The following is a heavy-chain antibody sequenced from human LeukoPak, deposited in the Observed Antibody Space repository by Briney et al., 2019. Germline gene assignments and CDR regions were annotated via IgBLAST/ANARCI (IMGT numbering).Heavy chain of an antibody. Sequence: AGGSLRLSCAASGFTFSSYAMHWVRQAPGKGLEWVAVISHDGSNKYYADSVRGRFTISRDNSKNTLYLQMNSLRAEDTAVYYCARDSHYYGSGSYLGPSDYWGQGTLVTVSS. J-gene: IGHJ4*02. CDR2: ISHDGSNK. D-gene: IGHD3-10*01. V-gene: IGHV3-30-3*01. CDR3: ARDSHYYGSGSYLGPSDY. CDR1: GFTFSSYA.